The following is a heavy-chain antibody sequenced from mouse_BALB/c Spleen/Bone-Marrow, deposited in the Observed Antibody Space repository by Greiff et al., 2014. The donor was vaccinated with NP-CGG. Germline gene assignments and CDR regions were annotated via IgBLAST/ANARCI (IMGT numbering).Heavy chain of an antibody. CDR2: IDPANGNT. CDR1: GFNIKDTY. CDR3: ARDYGRTAWFAY. V-gene: IGHV14-3*02. J-gene: IGHJ3*01. Sequence: VQLKESGPELVKPGASVKLSYTASGFNIKDTYIHWVKQRPEQGLEWIGGIDPANGNTKYDPKFQGKATITADTSSDTAYLQLSSLTSEDTAVYYCARDYGRTAWFAYWGQGTLVTVSA. D-gene: IGHD1-1*01.